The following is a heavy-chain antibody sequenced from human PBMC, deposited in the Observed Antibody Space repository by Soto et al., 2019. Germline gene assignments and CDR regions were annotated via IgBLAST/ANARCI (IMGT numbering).Heavy chain of an antibody. CDR2: IYYSGST. Sequence: SETLSLTRTVLGGSASSGSYYWSWIWQPPGKGLEWIGYIYYSGSTNYNPSLKSRVTISVDTSKNQFSLKLSSVTAADTAVYYCARGNYDSSGYYYYFDYWGQGTLVTVSS. CDR3: ARGNYDSSGYYYYFDY. CDR1: GGSASSGSYY. D-gene: IGHD3-22*01. V-gene: IGHV4-61*01. J-gene: IGHJ4*02.